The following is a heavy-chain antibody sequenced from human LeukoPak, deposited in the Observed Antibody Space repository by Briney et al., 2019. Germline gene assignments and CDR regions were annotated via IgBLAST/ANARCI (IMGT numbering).Heavy chain of an antibody. CDR1: GFTFSRYS. Sequence: GGSLRLSCAASGFTFSRYSMNWVRQAPGKGLEWVSSISTSSSYIYYADSMKGRFTISRENSKHSLYLQMNSLRAEDTAVYYCARGGGWEKWLVVTPFYYYYMDVWGKGTTVTVSS. CDR3: ARGGGWEKWLVVTPFYYYYMDV. J-gene: IGHJ6*03. D-gene: IGHD2-21*02. V-gene: IGHV3-21*01. CDR2: ISTSSSYI.